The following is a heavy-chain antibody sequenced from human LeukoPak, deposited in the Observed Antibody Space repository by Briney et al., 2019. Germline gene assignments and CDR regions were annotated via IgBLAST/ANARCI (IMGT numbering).Heavy chain of an antibody. D-gene: IGHD6-19*01. CDR2: ISSISTYI. CDR1: GFTFSTYS. V-gene: IGHV3-21*01. J-gene: IGHJ4*02. CDR3: AGSYSTGLYYFDY. Sequence: PGGSLRLSCAASGFTFSTYSMNWVRQAPGKGLEWVSSISSISTYIYYADSVKGRFTISRDNAKNPLYLQMNSLRAGDTAVYYCAGSYSTGLYYFDYWGQGTLVTVSS.